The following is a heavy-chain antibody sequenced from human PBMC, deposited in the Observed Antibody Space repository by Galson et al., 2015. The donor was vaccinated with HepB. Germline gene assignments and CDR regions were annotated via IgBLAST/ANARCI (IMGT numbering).Heavy chain of an antibody. CDR2: IRYDEYEY. D-gene: IGHD3-10*01. CDR3: VRDRTYKGGNFFDF. J-gene: IGHJ4*02. CDR1: GFSFSDYW. Sequence: SLRLSGAASGFSFSDYWMSWIRQAPGKRPEWVANIRYDEYEYYYADFVKGRFTISRDNARNSVFLQMSSLRRDDTAIYYCVRDRTYKGGNFFDFWGQGALVTVSS. V-gene: IGHV3-7*03.